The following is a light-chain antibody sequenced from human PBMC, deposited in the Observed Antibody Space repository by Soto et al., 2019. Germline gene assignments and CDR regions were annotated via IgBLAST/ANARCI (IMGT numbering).Light chain of an antibody. CDR3: QHYGTSEVLGT. CDR2: DTT. CDR1: QSVNSAY. V-gene: IGKV3-20*01. J-gene: IGKJ3*01. Sequence: ELVLTQSPVTPSLSPGERATLSCGASQSVNSAYLAWYQQRPGQAPSLHIYDTTNRATGVQDRFSGSGYGTDFTLTISRLESEDFAVYYCQHYGTSEVLGTCRPGTEVDSK.